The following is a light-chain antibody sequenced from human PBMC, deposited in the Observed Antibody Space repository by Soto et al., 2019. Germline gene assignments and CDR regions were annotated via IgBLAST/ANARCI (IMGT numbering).Light chain of an antibody. CDR1: SSDVGSNT. CDR3: ATWDDSLFGHV. CDR2: SND. V-gene: IGLV1-44*01. Sequence: QSVLTRPPSASATPGQRVTISCSGRSSDVGSNTVNWYQQFPGAAPKLLIYSNDQRPSGVPDRFSASKSGTSASLAISGLQSEDEADHYCATWDDSLFGHVFGTGTKVTVL. J-gene: IGLJ1*01.